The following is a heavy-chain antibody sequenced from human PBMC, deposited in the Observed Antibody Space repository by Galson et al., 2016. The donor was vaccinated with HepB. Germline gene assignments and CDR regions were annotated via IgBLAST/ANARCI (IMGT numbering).Heavy chain of an antibody. CDR2: VSATSVYI. Sequence: SLRLSCAASGFTSNDYSMHWVRQAPGKGLAWVSSVSATSVYIYYVDSVKGRFTISRDNAKNSLYLQMNSLRAEDTAVYYCARAAYGDYEGCYFELWGRGTLVTVSS. V-gene: IGHV3-21*06. J-gene: IGHJ2*01. CDR1: GFTSNDYS. D-gene: IGHD4-17*01. CDR3: ARAAYGDYEGCYFEL.